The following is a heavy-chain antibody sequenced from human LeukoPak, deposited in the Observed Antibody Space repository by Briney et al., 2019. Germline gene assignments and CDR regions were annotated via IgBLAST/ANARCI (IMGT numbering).Heavy chain of an antibody. CDR3: TTDLGTYYHGSQRLIPIDY. CDR1: GFTFTNAW. J-gene: IGHJ4*02. D-gene: IGHD3-10*01. Sequence: GGSLRLSCVDSGFTFTNAWMSWVRQAPGKGLEWIGRIKSKTDGETTNYAEPVRGRFTISRDDSKSAVYLQMNSLKIEDTAVYYRTTDLGTYYHGSQRLIPIDYWGQGTLVTVSS. CDR2: IKSKTDGETT. V-gene: IGHV3-15*01.